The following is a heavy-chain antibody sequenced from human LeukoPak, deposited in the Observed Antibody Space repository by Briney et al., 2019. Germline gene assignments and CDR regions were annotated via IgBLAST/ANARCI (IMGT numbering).Heavy chain of an antibody. V-gene: IGHV3-30*18. CDR2: ISYDGSNK. Sequence: GGSLRLSCAASGFTFSSYGMHWVRQAPGKGLEWVAVISYDGSNKYYADSVKGRLTISRDNSKNTLYLQMNSLRAEDTAVYYCAKAFSSSGCDYWGQGTLVTVSS. J-gene: IGHJ4*02. CDR3: AKAFSSSGCDY. CDR1: GFTFSSYG. D-gene: IGHD6-19*01.